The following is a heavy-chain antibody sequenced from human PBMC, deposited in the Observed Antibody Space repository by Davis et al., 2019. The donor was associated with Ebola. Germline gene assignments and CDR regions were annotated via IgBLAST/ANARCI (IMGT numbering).Heavy chain of an antibody. CDR1: GFIFSTYG. Sequence: GESLKISCAASGFIFSTYGIHWVRQVPGKGLAWVAIISYDECHKYYADSVKGRFAISRDNSKNTLYLQMSTVRAEDTAVYYCAKDLTRGSDYNCFYGMDVWGLGTTVTVSS. CDR2: ISYDECHK. J-gene: IGHJ6*02. V-gene: IGHV3-30*18. CDR3: AKDLTRGSDYNCFYGMDV. D-gene: IGHD5-12*01.